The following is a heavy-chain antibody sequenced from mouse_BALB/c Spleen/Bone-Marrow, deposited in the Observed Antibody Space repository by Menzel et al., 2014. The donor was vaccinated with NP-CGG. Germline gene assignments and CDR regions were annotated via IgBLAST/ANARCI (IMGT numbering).Heavy chain of an antibody. D-gene: IGHD2-3*01. V-gene: IGHV1-54*01. J-gene: IGHJ2*02. CDR1: GYDFSNYL. CDR3: ARHDGYLDY. CDR2: INPGSGNS. Sequence: QVQLKHSGAELVRPGTSVKVSCKASGYDFSNYLIEWVKQRPGQGLEWIGVINPGSGNSNYNERFKGKATLTADKSSSTAYIHLNSLTSDDSAVYFCARHDGYLDYWGQGTSLTVSS.